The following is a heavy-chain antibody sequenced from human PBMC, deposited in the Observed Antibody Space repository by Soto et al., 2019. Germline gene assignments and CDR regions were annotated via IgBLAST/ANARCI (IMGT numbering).Heavy chain of an antibody. V-gene: IGHV4-61*01. CDR2: IYYTGRT. CDR1: GGSVNSDNYS. D-gene: IGHD1-26*01. CDR3: AREYSNSPEAFDS. Sequence: SETLSLTCTVSGGSVNSDNYSWSWIRQPPGKGLEWIGYIYYTGRTNYNPSLMSRVTISLDASRNQFSLKLSSVTAADTAVFYCAREYSNSPEAFDSWGQGTLVTVSS. J-gene: IGHJ4*02.